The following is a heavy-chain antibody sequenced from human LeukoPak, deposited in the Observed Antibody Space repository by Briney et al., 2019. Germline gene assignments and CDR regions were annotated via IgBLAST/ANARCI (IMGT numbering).Heavy chain of an antibody. CDR1: GFTFSNYE. Sequence: KTGGSLRLSCAASGFTFSNYEMNWVRQAPGKGLEWVSYISSSGSTIYYADSVKGRFTISRDNAKNSLYLQMNSLRAEGTAVYYCASQVDTAMVTDGYYFDYWGQGTLVTVSS. D-gene: IGHD5-18*01. V-gene: IGHV3-48*03. J-gene: IGHJ4*02. CDR2: ISSSGSTI. CDR3: ASQVDTAMVTDGYYFDY.